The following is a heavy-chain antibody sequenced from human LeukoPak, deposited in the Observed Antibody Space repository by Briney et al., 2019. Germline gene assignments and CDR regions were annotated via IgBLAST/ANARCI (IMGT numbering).Heavy chain of an antibody. CDR2: INPNSAT. V-gene: IGHV1-2*02. J-gene: IGHJ3*02. D-gene: IGHD2-8*01. Sequence: GASVKVSCKASGYTFSGSYMHWVRQAPGQGPEWMGWINPNSATNYAKRFQDRVTMTRDTSISTAYMELSSLRSEDTAVYYCARDAPIIPYCTNGVCYTGYDAFDIWGQGTMVTVSS. CDR3: ARDAPIIPYCTNGVCYTGYDAFDI. CDR1: GYTFSGSY.